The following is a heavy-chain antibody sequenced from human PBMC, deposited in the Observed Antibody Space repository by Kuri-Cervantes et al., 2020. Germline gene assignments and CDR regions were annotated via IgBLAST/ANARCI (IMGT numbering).Heavy chain of an antibody. CDR3: AKDPSYYYDSSGYYDYFDY. CDR2: INPSGGST. J-gene: IGHJ4*02. CDR1: GYTFTSYY. V-gene: IGHV1-46*01. D-gene: IGHD3-22*01. Sequence: ASVKVSCKASGYTFTSYYMHWVRQAPGQGLEWMGIINPSGGSTSYAQKFQGRVTMTRDTSTSTVYMELSSLRAEDTAVYYCAKDPSYYYDSSGYYDYFDYWGQGTLVTVSS.